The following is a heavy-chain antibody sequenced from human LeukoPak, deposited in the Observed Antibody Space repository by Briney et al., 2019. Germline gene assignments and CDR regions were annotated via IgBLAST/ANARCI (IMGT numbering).Heavy chain of an antibody. J-gene: IGHJ5*02. CDR3: ARGDIDH. V-gene: IGHV1-46*02. CDR2: IHPNDGST. D-gene: IGHD2-15*01. Sequence: GASVKVSCKTSGNTFNIYYVQWVRQAPGQGLEWMGVIHPNDGSTTYAQKFQGRIIMTSDTSTSTIYMELSSLRSDDTAVYYCARGDIDHWGQGTLVTVSS. CDR1: GNTFNIYY.